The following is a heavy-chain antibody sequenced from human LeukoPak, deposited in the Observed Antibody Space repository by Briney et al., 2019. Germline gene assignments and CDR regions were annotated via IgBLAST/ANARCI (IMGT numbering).Heavy chain of an antibody. V-gene: IGHV3-30*14. D-gene: IGHD5-12*01. Sequence: PGGSLRLSCAASGFTFNSYSMHWVRQAPGKGLEWVALIAHDGSNKYYADSVKGRFTISRENSKNTLYLQMNSLRAEDTAVYYCARGPSGYHNTGGQGTLVTVSS. CDR2: IAHDGSNK. J-gene: IGHJ4*02. CDR1: GFTFNSYS. CDR3: ARGPSGYHNT.